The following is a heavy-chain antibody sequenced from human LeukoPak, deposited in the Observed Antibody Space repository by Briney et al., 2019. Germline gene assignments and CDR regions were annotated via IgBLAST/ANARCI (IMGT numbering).Heavy chain of an antibody. CDR2: IKQDGSEK. D-gene: IGHD3-10*01. V-gene: IGHV3-7*01. CDR3: AKDLHYYGSGNYMDV. Sequence: GGSLRLSCAASGFTFSSYWMSWVRQAPGKGLEWVANIKQDGSEKYYVDSVKGRFTISRDNAKNSLYLQMNSLRAEDTAVYYCAKDLHYYGSGNYMDVWGKGTTVTVSS. CDR1: GFTFSSYW. J-gene: IGHJ6*03.